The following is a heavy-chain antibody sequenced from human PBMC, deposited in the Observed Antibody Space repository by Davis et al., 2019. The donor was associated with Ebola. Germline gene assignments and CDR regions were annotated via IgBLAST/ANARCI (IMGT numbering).Heavy chain of an antibody. V-gene: IGHV3-30*02. D-gene: IGHD3-10*01. CDR3: ARGGDLPHFDY. CDR1: GFTFSSYG. J-gene: IGHJ4*02. Sequence: PGGSLRLSCAASGFTFSSYGMHWVPQAPGKGLEWVAFIRYGGSNKYYADSVKGRFTISRDNSKNTLYLQMNSLRAEDTAVYYCARGGDLPHFDYWGQGTLVTVSS. CDR2: IRYGGSNK.